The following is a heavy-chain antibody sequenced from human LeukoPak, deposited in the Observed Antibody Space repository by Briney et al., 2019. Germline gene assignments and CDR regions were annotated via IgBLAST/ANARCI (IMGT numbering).Heavy chain of an antibody. CDR2: IYHSGIT. V-gene: IGHV4-59*01. CDR3: VRAPGVGGGPVAGTNWFDP. D-gene: IGHD6-19*01. Sequence: SETLSLTCTISGGSMSSYYWSWIRQPPGKGLEWIGYIYHSGITNYNPSLKSRVTISVDKSKKQFSLKLNSVTAADTAVYYCVRAPGVGGGPVAGTNWFDPWGQGTLVTVSS. J-gene: IGHJ5*02. CDR1: GGSMSSYY.